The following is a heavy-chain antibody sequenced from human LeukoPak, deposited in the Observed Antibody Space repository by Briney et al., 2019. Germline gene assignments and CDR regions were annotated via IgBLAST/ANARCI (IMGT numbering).Heavy chain of an antibody. Sequence: PGGSLRLSCAASGFTFSTYAMSWVRQAPGKGLEWVSTSRGSGGITYYADSVKGRFTISRDHSRNTLYLQMDGLRVEDPAVYYCSEGYADYGADAFDIWGQGTMVTVAS. CDR2: SRGSGGIT. D-gene: IGHD4-17*01. CDR1: GFTFSTYA. CDR3: SEGYADYGADAFDI. V-gene: IGHV3-23*01. J-gene: IGHJ3*02.